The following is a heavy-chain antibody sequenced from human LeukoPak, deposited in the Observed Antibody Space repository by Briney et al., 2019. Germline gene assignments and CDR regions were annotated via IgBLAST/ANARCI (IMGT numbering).Heavy chain of an antibody. Sequence: SVKVSCKASGGTFSSYAISWVRQAPGQGLEWMGGIIPIFGTANYAQKFHGRVTITADESTSTAYMELSSLRSEATAVYYCEREPSSGYCRFFDYWGQGTLVTVSS. D-gene: IGHD3-22*01. V-gene: IGHV1-69*13. CDR3: EREPSSGYCRFFDY. J-gene: IGHJ4*02. CDR2: IIPIFGTA. CDR1: GGTFSSYA.